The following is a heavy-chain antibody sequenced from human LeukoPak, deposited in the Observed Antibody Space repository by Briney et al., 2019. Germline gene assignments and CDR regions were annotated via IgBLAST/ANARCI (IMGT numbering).Heavy chain of an antibody. CDR2: IYYSGST. D-gene: IGHD3-16*01. V-gene: IGHV4-39*07. J-gene: IGHJ4*02. CDR3: ARSLSGGARYFDY. CDR1: GGSISSSSYY. Sequence: PSETLSLTCTVSGGSISSSSYYWGWIRQPPGKGLEWIGSIYYSGSTYYNPSLKSRVTISVDTSKNQFSLKLSSVTAADTAVYYCARSLSGGARYFDYWGQGTLVTVSS.